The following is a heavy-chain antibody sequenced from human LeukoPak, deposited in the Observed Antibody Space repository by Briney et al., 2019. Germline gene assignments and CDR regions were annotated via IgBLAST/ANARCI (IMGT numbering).Heavy chain of an antibody. J-gene: IGHJ5*02. Sequence: ASVKVSCKASGYTFTSYGISWVRQAPGQGLKRMGWISAYNGNTNYAQKLQGRVTMTTDTSTSTAYMELRSLRSDDTAVYYCARVTLNYYDSSGYYPRVSNWFDPWGQGTLVTVSS. CDR2: ISAYNGNT. CDR3: ARVTLNYYDSSGYYPRVSNWFDP. V-gene: IGHV1-18*01. D-gene: IGHD3-22*01. CDR1: GYTFTSYG.